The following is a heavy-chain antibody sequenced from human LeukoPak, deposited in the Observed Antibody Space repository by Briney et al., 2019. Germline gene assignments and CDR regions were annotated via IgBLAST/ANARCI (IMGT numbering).Heavy chain of an antibody. CDR3: AIQARIAVAGSYDY. Sequence: SVKVSCKASGGTFNSYALSWERQAPGQGLEWMGGIIPIFGTANYAQKFQGRVTITADESTSTAYMELSSLRSEDTAVYYCAIQARIAVAGSYDYWGQGTLVTVSS. V-gene: IGHV1-69*13. D-gene: IGHD6-19*01. CDR2: IIPIFGTA. J-gene: IGHJ4*02. CDR1: GGTFNSYA.